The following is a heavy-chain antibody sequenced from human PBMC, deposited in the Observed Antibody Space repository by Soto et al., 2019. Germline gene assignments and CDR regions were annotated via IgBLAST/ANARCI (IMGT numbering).Heavy chain of an antibody. CDR3: AKNQGVELVQLATVDWFDP. V-gene: IGHV3-23*01. CDR2: ISGSGFKE. Sequence: EVVLLASGGGLEQPGGSLSLSCAASGFIFENFGMSWVRQAPGKGLDWISSISGSGFKEYYADSVKGRFTISRDNSKSTLYLELNNRSADDTAVYPCAKNQGVELVQLATVDWFDPWGQGSVVTVSS. J-gene: IGHJ5*02. CDR1: GFIFENFG. D-gene: IGHD5-12*01.